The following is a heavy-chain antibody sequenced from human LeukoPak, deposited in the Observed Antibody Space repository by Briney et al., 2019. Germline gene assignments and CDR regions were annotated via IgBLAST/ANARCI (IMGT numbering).Heavy chain of an antibody. CDR2: INSDGSST. V-gene: IGHV3-74*01. Sequence: ESGGSLRLSCAASGFTFSIYWMHWVRQAPGKGLVWVSHINSDGSSTRYADSVKGRFTISRDNAKNTLYLQMNSLRAEDSGVYYCARDKVSGSYYGLDYWGQGTLVTVSS. J-gene: IGHJ4*02. CDR1: GFTFSIYW. D-gene: IGHD1-26*01. CDR3: ARDKVSGSYYGLDY.